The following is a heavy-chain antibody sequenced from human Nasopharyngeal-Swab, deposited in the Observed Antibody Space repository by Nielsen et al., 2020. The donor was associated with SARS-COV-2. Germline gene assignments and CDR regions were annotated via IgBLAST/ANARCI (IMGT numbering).Heavy chain of an antibody. D-gene: IGHD1-26*01. Sequence: ASVKVSCKTSGYTFTSYYMHWVRQAPGQGLEWMGIINPSGGSTSYAQKFQGRVTMTRDTSTSTVYMELSSLRSEDTAVYYCARIEGVGATDYWGQGTLVTVSS. CDR1: GYTFTSYY. V-gene: IGHV1-46*01. CDR2: INPSGGST. J-gene: IGHJ4*02. CDR3: ARIEGVGATDY.